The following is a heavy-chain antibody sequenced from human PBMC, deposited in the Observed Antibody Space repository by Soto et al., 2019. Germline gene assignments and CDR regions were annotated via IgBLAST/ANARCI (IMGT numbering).Heavy chain of an antibody. CDR3: ATGRVVPAASIPYYYYYYGMDV. Sequence: PGGSLRLSCAASGFTFSSYGMHWVRQAPGKGLEWVAVISYDGSNKYYADSVKGRFTISRDNSKNTLYLQMNSLRAEDTAVYYCATGRVVPAASIPYYYYYYGMDVWGQGTTVTVSS. V-gene: IGHV3-30*03. D-gene: IGHD2-2*01. J-gene: IGHJ6*02. CDR1: GFTFSSYG. CDR2: ISYDGSNK.